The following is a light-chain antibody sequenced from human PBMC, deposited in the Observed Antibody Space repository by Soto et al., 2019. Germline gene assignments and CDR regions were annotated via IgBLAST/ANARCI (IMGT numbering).Light chain of an antibody. J-gene: IGKJ1*01. V-gene: IGKV3-20*01. CDR3: HQYGTSPPT. CDR1: QSVSGSD. CDR2: GVS. Sequence: EVVLTQSPGTLSLSPGERATLSCRASQSVSGSDLAWYQQKPGQAPRLLISGVSNRATGTPDRFSGSGSGTDFTLTISSLKPEDFAVFYCHQYGTSPPTFGPGTKVEI.